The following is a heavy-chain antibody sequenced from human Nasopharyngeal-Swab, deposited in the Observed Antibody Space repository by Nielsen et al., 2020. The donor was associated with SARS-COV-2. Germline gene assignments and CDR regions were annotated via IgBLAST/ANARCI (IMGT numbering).Heavy chain of an antibody. CDR2: IVVGSGNT. Sequence: SVKVSCKASGFTFTSSAVQWVRQARGQRLEWIGWIVVGSGNTNYAQKFQERVTITRDMSTSTAYMELSSLRSEDTAVYYCATTTPIVGAPSWFDPWGQGTLVTVSS. CDR1: GFTFTSSA. V-gene: IGHV1-58*01. CDR3: ATTTPIVGAPSWFDP. J-gene: IGHJ5*02. D-gene: IGHD1-26*01.